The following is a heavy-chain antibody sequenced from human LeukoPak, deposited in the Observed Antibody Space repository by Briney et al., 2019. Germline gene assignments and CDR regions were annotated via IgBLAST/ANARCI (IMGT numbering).Heavy chain of an antibody. Sequence: GASVKVSCKASGGTFSSYAISWVRQAPGQGLEWMGGIIPTFGTANYAQKFQGRVTITADESTSTAYMELSSLRSEDTAVYYCARDLGYYYDSSGYTRRARFDPWGQGTLVTVSS. J-gene: IGHJ5*02. CDR1: GGTFSSYA. V-gene: IGHV1-69*13. CDR2: IIPTFGTA. CDR3: ARDLGYYYDSSGYTRRARFDP. D-gene: IGHD3-22*01.